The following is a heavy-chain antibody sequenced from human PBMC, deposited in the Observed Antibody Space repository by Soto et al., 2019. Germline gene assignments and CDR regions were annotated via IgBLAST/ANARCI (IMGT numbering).Heavy chain of an antibody. V-gene: IGHV1-3*05. CDR3: ARAVAVAADFDY. CDR2: INAGNGNT. J-gene: IGHJ4*02. D-gene: IGHD6-19*01. Sequence: QVQLVQSGAEEKKPGASVKVSCKASGYTFTGYAMHWVRQAPGQRLEWMGWINAGNGNTKYLQKFQGRVTITRETSASTAYMELSSLRSEDTAVYYCARAVAVAADFDYWGPGTLVTVSS. CDR1: GYTFTGYA.